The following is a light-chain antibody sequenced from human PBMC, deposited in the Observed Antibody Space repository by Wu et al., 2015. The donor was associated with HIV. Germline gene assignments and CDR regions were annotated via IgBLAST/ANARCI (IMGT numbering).Light chain of an antibody. V-gene: IGKV1-27*01. J-gene: IGKJ5*01. CDR2: GAS. CDR1: QDVSNF. Sequence: DIQMTQSPSFLSASIGDRVTITCRASQDVSNFLAWYQQKPGKVPKLLIYGASTLQSGVPSRFSGSGSGTDFTLTISSLQSEDVATYYCQKYNSALITFGQGTRQDIK. CDR3: QKYNSALIT.